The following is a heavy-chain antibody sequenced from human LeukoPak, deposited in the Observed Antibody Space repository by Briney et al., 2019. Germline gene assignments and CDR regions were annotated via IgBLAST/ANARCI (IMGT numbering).Heavy chain of an antibody. V-gene: IGHV3-7*01. CDR3: ARDNTIFGVAHINY. CDR2: VKQDGSDK. J-gene: IGHJ4*02. Sequence: GGSLRLSCAASGFTFSSYWMSWVRQAPGKGLEWVANVKQDGSDKYYVDSVKGRFTISRDNAKNSRYLQMNSLRAEDTAVYYCARDNTIFGVAHINYWGQGTLVTVSS. D-gene: IGHD3-3*01. CDR1: GFTFSSYW.